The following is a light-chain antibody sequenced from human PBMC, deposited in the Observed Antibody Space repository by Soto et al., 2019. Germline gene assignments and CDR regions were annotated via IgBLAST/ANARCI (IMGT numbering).Light chain of an antibody. Sequence: QSVLTQPASVSGSPGQSITISCTGTSSDVSGYNYVSWYQQHPGKAPKFMIYDVSNRPSGVSNRFSGSKSGNTASLTISGLRAEDEADYYCSSYTTSNTRQIVFGTGTKVTVL. CDR2: DVS. CDR1: SSDVSGYNY. CDR3: SSYTTSNTRQIV. J-gene: IGLJ1*01. V-gene: IGLV2-14*01.